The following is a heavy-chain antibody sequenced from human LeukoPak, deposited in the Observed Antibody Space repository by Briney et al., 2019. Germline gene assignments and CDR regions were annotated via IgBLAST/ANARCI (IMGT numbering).Heavy chain of an antibody. J-gene: IGHJ6*03. Sequence: SETLSLTCTVSGGSISSGSYYWSWIRQPAGKGLEWIGRIYTSGSTNYNSSLKSRITISVDTSKNQFSLKLSSVTAADTAVYYCARDLYGSGYCSSTSCQRWDYYYYMDVWGKGTTVTVSS. CDR1: GGSISSGSYY. CDR3: ARDLYGSGYCSSTSCQRWDYYYYMDV. CDR2: IYTSGST. D-gene: IGHD2-2*03. V-gene: IGHV4-61*02.